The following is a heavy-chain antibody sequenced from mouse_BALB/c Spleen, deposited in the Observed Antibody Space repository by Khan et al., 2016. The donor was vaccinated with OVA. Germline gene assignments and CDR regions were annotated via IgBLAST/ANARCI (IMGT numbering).Heavy chain of an antibody. CDR1: GYTFTSFW. D-gene: IGHD1-1*01. CDR2: IDPSKSET. Sequence: QVQLKQSGPELVRPGASVKMSCKASGYTFTSFWINWVKQRPGQGLEWIGMIDPSKSETRLNQKFKDKATLNVDKSSNTAYMQLSRLTSEDSAVFYCTRGGYGSPFAYWGQGTLVTVSA. J-gene: IGHJ3*01. V-gene: IGHV1S127*01. CDR3: TRGGYGSPFAY.